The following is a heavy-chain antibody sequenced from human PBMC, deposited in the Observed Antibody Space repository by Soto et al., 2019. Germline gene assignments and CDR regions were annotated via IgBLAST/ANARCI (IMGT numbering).Heavy chain of an antibody. CDR1: GFTVSSNY. Sequence: GGSLRLSCAASGFTVSSNYMSWVRQAPGKGLEWVSVIYSGGSTYYADSVKGRFTISRDNSKNTLYLQMNSLRAEDTAVYYCAREAVHLNYYYGMDVWGQGTTVTVSS. D-gene: IGHD6-19*01. V-gene: IGHV3-66*01. J-gene: IGHJ6*02. CDR2: IYSGGST. CDR3: AREAVHLNYYYGMDV.